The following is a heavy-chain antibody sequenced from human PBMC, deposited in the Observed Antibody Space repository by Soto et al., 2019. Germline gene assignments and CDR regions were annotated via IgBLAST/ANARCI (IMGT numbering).Heavy chain of an antibody. J-gene: IGHJ5*02. CDR3: ARVTATPGYNWFDP. D-gene: IGHD2-21*02. V-gene: IGHV4-4*07. CDR1: GGSISSYY. Sequence: SETLSLTCTVSGGSISSYYWSWIRQPAGKGLEWIGRIYTSGSTNYNPSLKSRVTMSVDTSRNQFSLKLSSVTAADTAVYYCARVTATPGYNWFDPWGQGTLVTVSS. CDR2: IYTSGST.